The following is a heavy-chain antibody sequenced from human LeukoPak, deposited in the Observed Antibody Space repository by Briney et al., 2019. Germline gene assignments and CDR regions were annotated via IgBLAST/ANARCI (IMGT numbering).Heavy chain of an antibody. CDR3: ATVFYGSGSYPDY. J-gene: IGHJ4*02. D-gene: IGHD3-10*01. V-gene: IGHV3-30*03. CDR1: GFIFSGYG. CDR2: ISNDGSNQ. Sequence: GGSLRLSCAASGFIFSGYGMYWVRQAPGKGLEWVGIISNDGSNQYYADSVRGRFTISRDNSKNTLYLQMNSLRAEDTAVYYCATVFYGSGSYPDYWGQGTLVTVSS.